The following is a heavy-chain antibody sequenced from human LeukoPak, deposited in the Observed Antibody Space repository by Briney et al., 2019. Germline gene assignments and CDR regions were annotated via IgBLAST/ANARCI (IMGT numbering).Heavy chain of an antibody. V-gene: IGHV3-48*01. CDR2: INSSSSTI. CDR3: ASNPSGTGDFDY. D-gene: IGHD3-10*01. Sequence: GGSLRLSCAASGFTFSSYAMSWVRQAPGQGLEWVSYINSSSSTIYYADSVKGRFTISRDNAKNSLFLQMDSLRAEDTAVYYCASNPSGTGDFDYWGQGTLVTVSS. CDR1: GFTFSSYA. J-gene: IGHJ4*02.